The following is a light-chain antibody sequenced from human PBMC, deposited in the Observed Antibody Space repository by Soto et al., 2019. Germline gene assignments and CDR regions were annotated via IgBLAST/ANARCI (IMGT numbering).Light chain of an antibody. CDR2: LTS. CDR1: QYISNW. J-gene: IGKJ4*01. V-gene: IGKV1-39*01. CDR3: QQSFITPPLT. Sequence: IHMTQSPSSLSASVGDRVTITCRASQYISNWLAWYQQKPHKAPKLLVYLTSTLQNGVPSRFSGSGSATDYTLTISGLQPEDFATYYCQQSFITPPLTFGGGTKVEMK.